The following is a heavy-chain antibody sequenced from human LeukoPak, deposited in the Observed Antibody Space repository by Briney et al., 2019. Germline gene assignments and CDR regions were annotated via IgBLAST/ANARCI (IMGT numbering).Heavy chain of an antibody. J-gene: IGHJ5*02. CDR2: IYYSGST. V-gene: IGHV4-30-4*01. CDR3: ARDREWCSGGSCYSRWFDP. CDR1: GGSISSGDYY. D-gene: IGHD2-15*01. Sequence: SETLSLTCTVSGGSISSGDYYWSWIRQPPGTGLEWIGYIYYSGSTYYNPSLKSRVTISVDTSKNQFSLKLSSVTAADTAVYYCARDREWCSGGSCYSRWFDPWGQGTLVTVSS.